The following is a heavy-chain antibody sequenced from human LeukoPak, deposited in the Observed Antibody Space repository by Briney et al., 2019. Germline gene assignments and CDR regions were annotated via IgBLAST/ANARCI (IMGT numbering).Heavy chain of an antibody. Sequence: SQTLSLTCTVSGGSISSGSYYWSWIRQPAGKGLEWIGRIYTSGSTNYNPSLKSRVTISVDTSKNQFSLKLSSVTAADTAVYYCARVSSSSSEPHDYWGQGTLVTVPS. D-gene: IGHD6-6*01. V-gene: IGHV4-61*02. CDR2: IYTSGST. CDR3: ARVSSSSSEPHDY. J-gene: IGHJ4*02. CDR1: GGSISSGSYY.